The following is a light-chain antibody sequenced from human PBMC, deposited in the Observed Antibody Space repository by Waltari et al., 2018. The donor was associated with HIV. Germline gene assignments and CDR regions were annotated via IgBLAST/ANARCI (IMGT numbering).Light chain of an antibody. J-gene: IGLJ3*02. V-gene: IGLV2-23*02. CDR3: CSYGGSSTFGV. Sequence: QSALTQPASVSGSPGQSITISCTGTSSDVGSYNLVSWNQQHPGKAPKLMIYEVSKWPSGISNRFSGSKSGNTASLTISGLQADDEADYYCCSYGGSSTFGVFGGGTKLTVL. CDR2: EVS. CDR1: SSDVGSYNL.